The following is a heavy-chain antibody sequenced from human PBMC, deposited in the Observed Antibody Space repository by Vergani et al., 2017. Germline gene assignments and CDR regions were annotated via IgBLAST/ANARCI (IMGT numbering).Heavy chain of an antibody. CDR3: SRGGFYTSRNDFKFYGLGV. D-gene: IGHD3-3*01. Sequence: QAQLVQSGAEVKKPGASVRVSCKASRYPFSRYGISWVLQAPGQGLEWMGWISAYSGETRYARSLQGRVTMTTDASTNTAYMSLRSLRSDDTAIYYCSRGGFYTSRNDFKFYGLGVWGQGTTVTVTS. V-gene: IGHV1-18*01. J-gene: IGHJ6*02. CDR1: RYPFSRYG. CDR2: ISAYSGET.